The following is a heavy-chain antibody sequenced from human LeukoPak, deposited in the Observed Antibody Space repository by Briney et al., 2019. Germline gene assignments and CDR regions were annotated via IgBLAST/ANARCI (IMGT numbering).Heavy chain of an antibody. V-gene: IGHV4-61*02. CDR2: ISSTGST. J-gene: IGHJ4*02. D-gene: IGHD1-26*01. CDR3: ARGWDFFDY. Sequence: SETLSLTCTVSGGSISSGGHYWSWIRQPAGKGLEYLGRISSTGSTNYNPSLRSRVTISADTSKNQFSLKLNSVTAADTAIYYCARGWDFFDYWGQGTLVTVSS. CDR1: GGSISSGGHY.